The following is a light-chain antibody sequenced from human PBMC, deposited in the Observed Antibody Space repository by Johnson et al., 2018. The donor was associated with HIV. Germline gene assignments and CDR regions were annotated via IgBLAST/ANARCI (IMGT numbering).Light chain of an antibody. CDR3: GTWDSSLTSYV. Sequence: QSVLTQPPSVSAAPGQKVTISCYGSSSNIGSNYVSWYQQLPGTAPKLLIYDNNKRPSGIPGRFSGSKSGPSATLGITGLQTGDEADYYCGTWDSSLTSYVFGAGTKVTVL. J-gene: IGLJ1*01. CDR2: DNN. V-gene: IGLV1-51*01. CDR1: SSNIGSNY.